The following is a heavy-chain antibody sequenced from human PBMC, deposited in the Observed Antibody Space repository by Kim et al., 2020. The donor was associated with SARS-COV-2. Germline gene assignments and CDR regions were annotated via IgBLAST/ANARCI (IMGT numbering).Heavy chain of an antibody. CDR3: VKDVGCSSTSCLFVY. Sequence: GGSLRLSCSASGFTFSSFAMHWVRQAPGKGLEYVSAIGSNGGSTYYADSVKGRFTISRDNSKNTLYLQMGSLRAEDTAVYYCVKDVGCSSTSCLFVYWGQGALVTVSS. CDR2: IGSNGGST. V-gene: IGHV3-64D*09. D-gene: IGHD2-2*01. CDR1: GFTFSSFA. J-gene: IGHJ4*02.